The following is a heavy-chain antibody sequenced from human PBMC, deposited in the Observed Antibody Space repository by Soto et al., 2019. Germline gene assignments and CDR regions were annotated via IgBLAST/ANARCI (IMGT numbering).Heavy chain of an antibody. CDR2: ISGSGGST. Sequence: EVQLLESGGGLVQPGGSLRLSCAVSGFTFSSYAMRWVRQAPGKGLEWVAAISGSGGSTYYTDCVKGRFTISRDNCKNTLDVQMNRLRGEDTAVYYCAKIGIITIFGVLPVPVDHWGQGTLVPVFS. D-gene: IGHD3-3*01. CDR1: GFTFSSYA. J-gene: IGHJ4*02. V-gene: IGHV3-23*01. CDR3: AKIGIITIFGVLPVPVDH.